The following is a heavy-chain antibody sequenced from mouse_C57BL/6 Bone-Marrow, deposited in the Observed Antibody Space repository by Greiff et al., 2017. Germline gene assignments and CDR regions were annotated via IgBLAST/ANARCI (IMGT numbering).Heavy chain of an antibody. CDR3: ARQGRLRHAMGD. J-gene: IGHJ4*01. V-gene: IGHV5-9*01. D-gene: IGHD2-4*01. CDR2: ISGGGGNT. Sequence: DVKLVESGGGLVKPGGSLKISCAASGFTFSSYTMSWVRQTPEKRLEWVATISGGGGNTYYPASVKGRFTISRANAKKTLYLQMRSLRSEDTALYYCARQGRLRHAMGDWGQGTSVTVSS. CDR1: GFTFSSYT.